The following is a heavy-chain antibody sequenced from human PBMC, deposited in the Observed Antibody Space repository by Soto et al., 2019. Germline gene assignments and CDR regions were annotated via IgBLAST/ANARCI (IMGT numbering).Heavy chain of an antibody. CDR2: ISSSGTTI. Sequence: QVQLVESGGGLVKPGGSLRLSCAASGFTFSDYYMNWIRQAPGKGLEWVSYISSSGTTIYYAGSVKGRFTISRANAKNSLFVQMNSLRAEDTALYYCARGHSIFYGMDVWRQGTTVTVSS. CDR3: ARGHSIFYGMDV. J-gene: IGHJ6*02. D-gene: IGHD2-21*01. V-gene: IGHV3-11*01. CDR1: GFTFSDYY.